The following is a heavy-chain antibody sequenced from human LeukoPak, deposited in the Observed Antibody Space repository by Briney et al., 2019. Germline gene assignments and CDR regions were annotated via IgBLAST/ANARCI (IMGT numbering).Heavy chain of an antibody. CDR1: GYTFSHYG. D-gene: IGHD2-21*02. Sequence: ASVKVSCKASGYTFSHYGISWVRQAPGQGLEWMGGFDPENDERIYAQKFRGRVTMTEDTSTNTAYMELSSLRSDDTAVYYCATEVTSIVPDYWGQGTLVTASS. CDR3: ATEVTSIVPDY. CDR2: FDPENDER. J-gene: IGHJ4*02. V-gene: IGHV1-24*01.